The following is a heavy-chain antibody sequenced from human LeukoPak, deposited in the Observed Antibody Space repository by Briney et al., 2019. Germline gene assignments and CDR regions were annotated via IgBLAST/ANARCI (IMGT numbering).Heavy chain of an antibody. Sequence: ASVKVSCKPSGYSFTTYYIHWVRQAPGQGLEWMGIINPSGGSTTYTQKVQGRVAMTRDTSTSTVYMELSSLRSEDTAVYYCATLGSTYYYYYMDVWGKGTTVTVSS. CDR2: INPSGGST. CDR1: GYSFTTYY. J-gene: IGHJ6*03. V-gene: IGHV1-46*01. D-gene: IGHD3-10*01. CDR3: ATLGSTYYYYYMDV.